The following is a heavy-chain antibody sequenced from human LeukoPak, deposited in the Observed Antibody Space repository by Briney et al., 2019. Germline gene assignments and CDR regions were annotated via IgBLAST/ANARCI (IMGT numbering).Heavy chain of an antibody. Sequence: GGSLRLSCAASGFTFSSYSMSWVRQAPGKGLEWVSSISSSSSYIYYADSVKGRFTISRDNAKNSLYLQMNSLRAEDTAVHYCARGSEVHCTNGVCYTGGYYYYYMDVWGKGTTVTVSS. CDR3: ARGSEVHCTNGVCYTGGYYYYYMDV. D-gene: IGHD2-8*01. CDR2: ISSSSSYI. J-gene: IGHJ6*03. CDR1: GFTFSSYS. V-gene: IGHV3-21*01.